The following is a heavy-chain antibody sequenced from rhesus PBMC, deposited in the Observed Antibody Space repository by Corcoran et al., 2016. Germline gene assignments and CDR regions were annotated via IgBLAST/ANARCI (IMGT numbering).Heavy chain of an antibody. D-gene: IGHD5-24*01. J-gene: IGHJ2*01. CDR1: RGSISGGYG. CDR3: ARATQWVQFDWYFDL. CDR2: IYSSSGNT. Sequence: QVQLQESGPGLLKPSETLSLTCAVSRGSISGGYGWGCVRHPPGKGLEWIGSIYSSSGNTYYNPSLKSRVTISTDTSKDQFSLKLSSVTAADTAVFYCARATQWVQFDWYFDLWGPGTPITISS. V-gene: IGHV4S7*01.